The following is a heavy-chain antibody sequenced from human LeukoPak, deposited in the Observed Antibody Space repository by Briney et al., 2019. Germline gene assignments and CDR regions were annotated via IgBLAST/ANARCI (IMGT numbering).Heavy chain of an antibody. CDR2: INPNSGGT. CDR1: GYTFSNYH. D-gene: IGHD3-9*01. CDR3: ARWNSLTGYSWFDP. V-gene: IGHV1-2*02. Sequence: ASVKVSCKASGYTFSNYHVHWVRQAPGQGLEWMGWINPNSGGTNYAQKFQGRVTMTRDTSISTAYMELNSLRSDDTAVYYCARWNSLTGYSWFDPWGQGTLVTVSS. J-gene: IGHJ5*02.